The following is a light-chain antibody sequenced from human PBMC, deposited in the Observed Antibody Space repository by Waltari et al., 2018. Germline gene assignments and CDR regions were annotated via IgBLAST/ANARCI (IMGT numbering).Light chain of an antibody. CDR2: DNN. Sequence: QSVLTQPPSASAAPGQKVTISCSGSSSNIGNNSVSWYQQLPGTAPKLLIYDNNKRPSGIPDRFSGSKSGTSATLGITGLQTGDEADYYCGTWDSSLSAGGVFGGGTQLTVL. CDR1: SSNIGNNS. V-gene: IGLV1-51*01. CDR3: GTWDSSLSAGGV. J-gene: IGLJ7*01.